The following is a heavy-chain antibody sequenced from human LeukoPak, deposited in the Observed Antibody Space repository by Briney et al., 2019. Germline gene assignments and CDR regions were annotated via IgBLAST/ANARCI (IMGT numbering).Heavy chain of an antibody. D-gene: IGHD1-26*01. CDR3: ARHRVVGAPSGDYYYYMDV. CDR2: INHSGTT. V-gene: IGHV4-34*01. J-gene: IGHJ6*03. Sequence: SETLSLTCAVYGGSFSGYYWSWIRQPPGKGLEWIGEINHSGTTNYNPSLKGRVTISVDTSKNQFSLKLSSVTAADTAVYYCARHRVVGAPSGDYYYYMDVWGKGTTVTVSS. CDR1: GGSFSGYY.